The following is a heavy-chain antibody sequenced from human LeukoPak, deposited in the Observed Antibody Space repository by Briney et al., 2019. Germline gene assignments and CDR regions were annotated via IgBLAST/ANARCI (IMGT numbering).Heavy chain of an antibody. Sequence: EASVKVSCKVSGYTLTELSMHWVRQAPGKGLEWMGGFDPEDGETIYAQKFQGRVTMTEDTSTDTAYMELSSLRSEDTAVYYCATDFSFRVAMSLDAFDIWGQGTMVTVSS. J-gene: IGHJ3*02. CDR1: GYTLTELS. CDR2: FDPEDGET. D-gene: IGHD2-2*01. V-gene: IGHV1-24*01. CDR3: ATDFSFRVAMSLDAFDI.